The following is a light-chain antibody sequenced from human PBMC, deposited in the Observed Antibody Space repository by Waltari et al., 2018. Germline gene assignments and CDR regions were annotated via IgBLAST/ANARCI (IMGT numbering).Light chain of an antibody. J-gene: IGLJ2*01. CDR3: AAWDDSLNGVV. Sequence: QSVLTQPPSASGTPGQRVTISCSGSSSNIGSNTVNWYQQLPGTAPKLLIYSNNERPSGVPDRCSGSKSGDSASLAISWLQSEDEADYYCAAWDDSLNGVVFGGGTKLTVL. V-gene: IGLV1-44*01. CDR2: SNN. CDR1: SSNIGSNT.